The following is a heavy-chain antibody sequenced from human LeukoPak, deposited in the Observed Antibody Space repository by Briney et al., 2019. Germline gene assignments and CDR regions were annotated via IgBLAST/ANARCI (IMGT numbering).Heavy chain of an antibody. J-gene: IGHJ6*02. Sequence: ASVKVSCKASGYTFTSYGISWVRQAPGQGLEWMGWISACNGNTNYAQKLQGRVTMTTDTSTSTAYMELRSLRSDDTAVYYCARGEYNIVVVPAATSYYYYYYGMDVWGQGTTVTVSS. CDR1: GYTFTSYG. D-gene: IGHD2-2*01. CDR2: ISACNGNT. V-gene: IGHV1-18*01. CDR3: ARGEYNIVVVPAATSYYYYYYGMDV.